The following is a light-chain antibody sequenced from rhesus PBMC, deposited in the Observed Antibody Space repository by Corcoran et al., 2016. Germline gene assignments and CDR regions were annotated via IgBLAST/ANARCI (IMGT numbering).Light chain of an antibody. J-gene: IGKJ1*01. CDR3: QQYSSRPWT. CDR2: KAS. V-gene: IGKV1-22*01. Sequence: DIQMTQSPSSLSASVGDTVTITCRASQGISSLLDWYQQKPGKAPKLLIFKASSLQSGVPSRFRGSGAGTYVTLTISSLQSEDVATYYCQQYSSRPWTFGQGTKVEI. CDR1: QGISSL.